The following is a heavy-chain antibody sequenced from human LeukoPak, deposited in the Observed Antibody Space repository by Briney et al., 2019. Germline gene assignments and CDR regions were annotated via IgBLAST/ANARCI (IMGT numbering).Heavy chain of an antibody. CDR2: IYTSGST. CDR1: GDSIPGDY. J-gene: IGHJ4*02. Sequence: SETLSLTCTVSGDSIPGDYWSWIRQPAGKGLEWIGRIYTSGSTNYNPSLKSRVTVSVDTSKNQFSLKLSSVTAADTAVYYCARGDEYSSSSPFDYWGQGTLVTVSS. D-gene: IGHD6-6*01. CDR3: ARGDEYSSSSPFDY. V-gene: IGHV4-4*07.